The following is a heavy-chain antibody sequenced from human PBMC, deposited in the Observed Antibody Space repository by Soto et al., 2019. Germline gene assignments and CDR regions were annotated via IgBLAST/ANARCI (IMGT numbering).Heavy chain of an antibody. J-gene: IGHJ4*01. D-gene: IGHD6-19*01. CDR1: GGSFNSYY. CDR2: VNHSGST. V-gene: IGHV4-34*01. CDR3: ARHDGFSSGWIFDY. Sequence: SETLSLTCAVYGGSFNSYYWSWIRQSPGKGLEWIGEVNHSGSTYSNPSLKSRVTISVDTSNNQLSLKLRSVTAADTAVYYCARHDGFSSGWIFDYWGHGTLVTVSS.